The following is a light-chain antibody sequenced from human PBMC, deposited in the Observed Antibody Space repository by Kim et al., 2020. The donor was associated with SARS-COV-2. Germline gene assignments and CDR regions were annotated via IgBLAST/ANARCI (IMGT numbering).Light chain of an antibody. J-gene: IGKJ4*01. CDR1: QSVGNN. Sequence: IVMTQSPATLSVSPGERATLSCRASQSVGNNFAWYQQKAGQAPRLLMYGASTRATGIPARFSGSGSGTEFTLTISSLQSEDFAVYYCQQYNNWPLSFGGGTKVEIK. CDR2: GAS. V-gene: IGKV3-15*01. CDR3: QQYNNWPLS.